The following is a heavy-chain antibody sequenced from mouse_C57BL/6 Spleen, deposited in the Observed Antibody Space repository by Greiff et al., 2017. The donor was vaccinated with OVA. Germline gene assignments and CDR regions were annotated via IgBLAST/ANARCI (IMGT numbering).Heavy chain of an antibody. J-gene: IGHJ2*01. D-gene: IGHD1-1*01. CDR3: ARSTAVVAPYYCDY. Sequence: QVQLQQPGAELVKPGASVKMSCKASGYTFTSYWITWVKQRPGQGLEWIGDIYPGSGSTNYNEKFKSKATLTVDTSSSTAYMQLSSLTSEDSAVYYCARSTAVVAPYYCDYWGQGTTLTVSS. CDR2: IYPGSGST. CDR1: GYTFTSYW. V-gene: IGHV1-55*01.